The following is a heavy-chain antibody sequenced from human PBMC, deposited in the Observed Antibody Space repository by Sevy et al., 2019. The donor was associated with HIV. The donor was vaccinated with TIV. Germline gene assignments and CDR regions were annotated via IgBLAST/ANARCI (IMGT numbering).Heavy chain of an antibody. Sequence: SETLSLTCTVSGGSITSLYWNWIRQPPGKGLEWIANFYYNDHINYNPSLKSRVTLSLDTSKNQFSLRLSSVTAADTAMYYCAGENAWGRGYSWGQGTLVTVSS. CDR1: GGSITSLY. D-gene: IGHD1-26*01. J-gene: IGHJ4*02. CDR2: FYYNDHI. V-gene: IGHV4-59*08. CDR3: AGENAWGRGYS.